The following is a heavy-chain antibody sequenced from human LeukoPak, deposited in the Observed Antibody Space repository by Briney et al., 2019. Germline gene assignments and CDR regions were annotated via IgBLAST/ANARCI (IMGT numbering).Heavy chain of an antibody. Sequence: SETLSLTCAVSGGSISSSNWWSWVRQPPGKGLEWIGEIYHSGSTNYNPSLKSRVTISVDKSKNQFSLKLSSVTAADTAVYYCARHVGDSSGYLLPQIDAFDIWGQGTMVTVSS. V-gene: IGHV4-4*02. J-gene: IGHJ3*02. CDR1: GGSISSSNW. D-gene: IGHD3-22*01. CDR3: ARHVGDSSGYLLPQIDAFDI. CDR2: IYHSGST.